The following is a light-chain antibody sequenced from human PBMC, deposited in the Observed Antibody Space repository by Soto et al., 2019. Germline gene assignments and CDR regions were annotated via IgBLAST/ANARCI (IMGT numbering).Light chain of an antibody. CDR1: SSDVGGYNY. J-gene: IGLJ2*01. V-gene: IGLV2-14*01. Sequence: QSALTQPASVSGSPGQSITISCTGTSSDVGGYNYVSWYQQHPGKAPKLMIYEVSKRPSGVSNRFSGSKSGNTASLTISGLPAEDEGDYYCSSYTSSSTVVFGGGTQLTVL. CDR2: EVS. CDR3: SSYTSSSTVV.